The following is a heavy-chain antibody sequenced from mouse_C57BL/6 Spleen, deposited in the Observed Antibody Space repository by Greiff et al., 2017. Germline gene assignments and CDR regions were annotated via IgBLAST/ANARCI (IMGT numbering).Heavy chain of an antibody. D-gene: IGHD1-1*01. Sequence: VQLQQSGPGLVQPSQSLSITCTVSGFSLTSYGVHWVRQSPGKGLEWLGVIWSGGSTDYNAAFISRLSISKDNSKSQVFFKMNSLQADDTAIYYCARNLLTTLVAFYWYFDVWGTGTTVTVSS. CDR1: GFSLTSYG. CDR2: IWSGGST. CDR3: ARNLLTTLVAFYWYFDV. V-gene: IGHV2-2*01. J-gene: IGHJ1*03.